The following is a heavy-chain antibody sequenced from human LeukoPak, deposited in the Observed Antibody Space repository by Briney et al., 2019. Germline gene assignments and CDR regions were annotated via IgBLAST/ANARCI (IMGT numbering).Heavy chain of an antibody. D-gene: IGHD6-13*01. CDR2: IYYSGST. CDR3: ASLIAAAGTPGRKNHFDY. CDR1: GGSISSYY. J-gene: IGHJ4*02. V-gene: IGHV4-59*08. Sequence: PSETLSLTCTVSGGSISSYYWSWIRQPPGKGLEWIGYIYYSGSTNYNPSLKSRVTISVDTSKNQFSLKLSSVTAADTAVYYCASLIAAAGTPGRKNHFDYWGQGTLVTVSS.